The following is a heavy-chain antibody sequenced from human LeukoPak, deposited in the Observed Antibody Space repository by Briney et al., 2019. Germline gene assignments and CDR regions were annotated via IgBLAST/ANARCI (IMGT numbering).Heavy chain of an antibody. CDR3: ARHTTGTTFSADAFDI. Sequence: PSETLSLTCTVSGGSISSYYWSWIRQPAGKGLEWIGRIYTSGSTYYNPSLKSRVTISVDRSKNQFSLKLSSVTAADTAVYYCARHTTGTTFSADAFDIWGQGTMVTVSS. CDR1: GGSISSYY. V-gene: IGHV4-4*07. J-gene: IGHJ3*02. CDR2: IYTSGST. D-gene: IGHD1-7*01.